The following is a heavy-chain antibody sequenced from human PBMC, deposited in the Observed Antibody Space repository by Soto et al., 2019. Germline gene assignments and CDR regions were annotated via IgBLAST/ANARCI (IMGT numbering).Heavy chain of an antibody. CDR1: GASIAGSSY. J-gene: IGHJ4*02. V-gene: IGHV4-4*07. D-gene: IGHD2-8*02. CDR2: FSLSGPT. Sequence: PSETLSLTCSVSGASIAGSSYWSWIRQPAGKGLEWIGRFSLSGPTNYSPSLRSRVTMSADVSKNQFSLRLTSVTAADTALYYCARGMTPPGAPAWYYFDSWGQGTLVTVSS. CDR3: ARGMTPPGAPAWYYFDS.